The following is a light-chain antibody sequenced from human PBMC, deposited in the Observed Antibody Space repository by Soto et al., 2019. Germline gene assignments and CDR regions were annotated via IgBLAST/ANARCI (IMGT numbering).Light chain of an antibody. V-gene: IGLV2-11*01. CDR3: SSYAGSYTLI. CDR2: DVT. CDR1: RRDVGNYNF. Sequence: QSALTQPRSVSGSPGQSVTISCTGTRRDVGNYNFVSWYQQHPGKVPKLIIYDVTQRPSGVPNRFSGSKSGNTASLTVSGLQPDDEADYYCSSYAGSYTLIFGGGTKLTVL. J-gene: IGLJ2*01.